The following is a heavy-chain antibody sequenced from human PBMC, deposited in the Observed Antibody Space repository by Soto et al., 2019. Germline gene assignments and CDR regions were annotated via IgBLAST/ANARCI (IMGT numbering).Heavy chain of an antibody. Sequence: SVKVSCKASGGPFSSYAISWVRQAPGQGLEWMGGIIPIFGTANYAQKFQGRVTITADEATSTAYMELSSMRSEDTAVYYCARSAPHCGRDCYPHHFDYRGQGTLSTVYS. J-gene: IGHJ4*02. CDR2: IIPIFGTA. CDR1: GGPFSSYA. D-gene: IGHD2-21*02. V-gene: IGHV1-69*13. CDR3: ARSAPHCGRDCYPHHFDY.